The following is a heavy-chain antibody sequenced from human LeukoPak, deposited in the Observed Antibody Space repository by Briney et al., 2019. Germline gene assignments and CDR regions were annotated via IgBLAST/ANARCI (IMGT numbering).Heavy chain of an antibody. Sequence: SETLSLTCTVSGGSISSYYWSWIRQPPGKGLEWIGYIYYSRSTNYNPSLKSRVTISVDTSKNQFSLKLSSVTAADTAVYYCARDYYDYGDYLEWYFDLWGRGTLVTVSS. V-gene: IGHV4-59*01. J-gene: IGHJ2*01. CDR3: ARDYYDYGDYLEWYFDL. CDR1: GGSISSYY. D-gene: IGHD4-17*01. CDR2: IYYSRST.